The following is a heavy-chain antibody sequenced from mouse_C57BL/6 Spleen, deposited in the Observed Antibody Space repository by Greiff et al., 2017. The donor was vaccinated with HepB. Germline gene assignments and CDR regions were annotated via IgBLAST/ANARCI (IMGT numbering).Heavy chain of an antibody. CDR1: GYAFSSSW. D-gene: IGHD1-1*01. J-gene: IGHJ1*03. CDR3: ARDYYGSTCWYFDV. V-gene: IGHV1-82*01. CDR2: IYPGDGDT. Sequence: QVQLQQSGPELVKPGASVKISCKASGYAFSSSWMNWVKPRPGRGLEWIGRIYPGDGDTNDNGKLKGKSTLTAYKSSSQTYMQLSSLTSEDSAVYCCARDYYGSTCWYFDVWGTGTTVTVSS.